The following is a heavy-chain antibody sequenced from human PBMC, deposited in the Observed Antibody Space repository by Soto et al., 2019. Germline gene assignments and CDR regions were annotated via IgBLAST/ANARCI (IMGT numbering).Heavy chain of an antibody. CDR1: GYTFTSYY. J-gene: IGHJ4*02. V-gene: IGHV1-46*01. CDR3: ARAYSGRYWNSTSHFEY. D-gene: IGHD1-26*01. Sequence: ASVKVSSKASGYTFTSYYMHWVRQAPGQGLEWMGIINPSGGSTSYAQKFQGRVTMTRDTSKSTVYMELCSLRSEDTAVYYCARAYSGRYWNSTSHFEYWGKGTLVIVSS. CDR2: INPSGGST.